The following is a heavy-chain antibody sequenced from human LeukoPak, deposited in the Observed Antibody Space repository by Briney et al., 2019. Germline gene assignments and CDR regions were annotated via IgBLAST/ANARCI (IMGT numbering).Heavy chain of an antibody. CDR3: LRELRGAFDI. V-gene: IGHV3-15*01. CDR1: GLSFSNAW. J-gene: IGHJ3*02. CDR2: LKSKTNGGTT. D-gene: IGHD1-7*01. Sequence: GGSLRLSCAASGLSFSNAWMNWVRQAPGTGLEWVGLLKSKTNGGTTHYAAPVEGRFTISRDDSKNLLYLQMNSLKTEDTAVYYRLRELRGAFDIWGQGTLVTVSS.